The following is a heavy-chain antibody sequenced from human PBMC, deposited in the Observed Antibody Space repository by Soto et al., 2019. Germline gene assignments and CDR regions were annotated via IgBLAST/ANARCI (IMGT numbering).Heavy chain of an antibody. Sequence: ASVKVSCKASGYTFTSYGISWVRQAPGQGLEWMGWISAYNGNTNYAQKLQGRVTMTTDTSTSTAYMELRSLRSDDTAVYSCARDWGGVYDFWSANDAFDIWGQGTMVTVSS. CDR3: ARDWGGVYDFWSANDAFDI. CDR1: GYTFTSYG. V-gene: IGHV1-18*01. CDR2: ISAYNGNT. J-gene: IGHJ3*02. D-gene: IGHD3-3*01.